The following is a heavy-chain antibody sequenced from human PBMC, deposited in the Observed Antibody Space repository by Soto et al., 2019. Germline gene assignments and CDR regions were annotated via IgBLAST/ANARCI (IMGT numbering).Heavy chain of an antibody. CDR3: ATESSSDYFDSKGDIFDI. D-gene: IGHD3-22*01. CDR1: VYTFTSYY. V-gene: IGHV1-46*01. Sequence: ASVKFSFEASVYTFTSYYMHWLRQAPWQGLEWMGILNPKSGTTTYAPKFQGRVTLTRDTSTSTVYMELSSLSPGDTAVYYCATESSSDYFDSKGDIFDIWGQGTMVTV. CDR2: LNPKSGTT. J-gene: IGHJ3*02.